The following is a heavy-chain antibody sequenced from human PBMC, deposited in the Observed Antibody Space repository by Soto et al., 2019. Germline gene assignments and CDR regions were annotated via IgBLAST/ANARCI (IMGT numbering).Heavy chain of an antibody. CDR1: GFNFSSYG. J-gene: IGHJ5*02. Sequence: GGSLRLSCAASGFNFSSYGMHWVRQDPGKGLEWVAVIWYDGSNKYYADSVKGRFTISRDNSKNTLYLQMNSLRDEDTAVYYCAREYYDILTGLNWFDPWGQGTLVTVSS. D-gene: IGHD3-9*01. CDR3: AREYYDILTGLNWFDP. V-gene: IGHV3-33*01. CDR2: IWYDGSNK.